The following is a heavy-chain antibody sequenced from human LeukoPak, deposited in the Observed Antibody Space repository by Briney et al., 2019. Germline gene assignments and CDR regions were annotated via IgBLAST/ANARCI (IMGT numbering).Heavy chain of an antibody. CDR1: GFTFSSYW. CDR3: ARGVGGSGSDTAYYYYYYYGMDV. Sequence: GGSLRLSCAASGFTFSSYWMNWVRQAPGKGLVWVSRINSDGSSTSYADSVKGRFTISRDNAKNTLYLQMNSLRAEDTAVYYCARGVGGSGSDTAYYYYYYYGMDVWGQGTTVTVSS. J-gene: IGHJ6*02. D-gene: IGHD3-10*01. CDR2: INSDGSST. V-gene: IGHV3-74*01.